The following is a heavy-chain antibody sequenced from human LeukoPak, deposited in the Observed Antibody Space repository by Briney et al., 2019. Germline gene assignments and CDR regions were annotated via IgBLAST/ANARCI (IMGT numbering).Heavy chain of an antibody. CDR3: ARDQWGYCSGGSCRHTYYYYGMDV. CDR1: GGSISSSSYY. V-gene: IGHV4-39*07. Sequence: SETLSLTCTVSGGSISSSSYYWGWIRQPPGKGLEWIGSIYYSGSTYYNPSLKSRVTISVDTSKNQFSLKLSSVTAADTAVYYCARDQWGYCSGGSCRHTYYYYGMDVWGQGTTVTVSS. J-gene: IGHJ6*02. D-gene: IGHD2-15*01. CDR2: IYYSGST.